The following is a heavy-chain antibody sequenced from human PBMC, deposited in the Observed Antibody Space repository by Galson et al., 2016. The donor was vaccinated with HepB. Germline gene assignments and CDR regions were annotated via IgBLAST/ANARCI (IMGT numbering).Heavy chain of an antibody. CDR1: GFIFSNYA. D-gene: IGHD3-10*01. Sequence: SLRLSCAASGFIFSNYAMTWVRQAPGKGLEWVATISGSGDSPYYADSVKGRFTISRDNSKNTLYLQMNSLRAEDTAVYYCAREGDSGSSHHYYYGMDVWGQGTTVTVSS. CDR2: ISGSGDSP. J-gene: IGHJ6*02. CDR3: AREGDSGSSHHYYYGMDV. V-gene: IGHV3-23*01.